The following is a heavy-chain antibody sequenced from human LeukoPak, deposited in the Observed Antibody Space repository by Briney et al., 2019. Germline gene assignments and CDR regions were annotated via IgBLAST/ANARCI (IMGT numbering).Heavy chain of an antibody. CDR1: GFTLSRYD. CDR2: INSDGDST. Sequence: GGSLRLSCADSGFTLSRYDMHWVRQAPGKGREYVSTINSDGDSTYYANSVKGRFTMSRDNSKNTLYLQMGSLRPEDMAVYYCARGNSNFFHYYYMDFWGKGTTVTVSS. CDR3: ARGNSNFFHYYYMDF. J-gene: IGHJ6*03. V-gene: IGHV3-64*01. D-gene: IGHD4-11*01.